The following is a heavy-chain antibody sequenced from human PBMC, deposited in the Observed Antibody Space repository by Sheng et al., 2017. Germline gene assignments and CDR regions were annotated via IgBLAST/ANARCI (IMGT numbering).Heavy chain of an antibody. CDR3: ARGASGSGSYFLDY. CDR1: GGSISSSSYY. J-gene: IGHJ4*02. V-gene: IGHV4-39*07. CDR2: IYYSGST. Sequence: QLQLEESGPGLVKPSETLSLSCTVSGGSISSSSYYWGWIRQPPGKELEWIGSIYYSGSTNYNRSLKSRVTISVDTSKNQFSLKLSSVTAADTAIYYCARGASGSGSYFLDYWGQGTLVTVSS. D-gene: IGHD3-10*01.